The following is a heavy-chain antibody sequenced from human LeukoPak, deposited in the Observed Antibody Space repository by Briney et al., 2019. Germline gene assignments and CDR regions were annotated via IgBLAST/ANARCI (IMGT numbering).Heavy chain of an antibody. CDR2: ISGSGGST. CDR3: AKRSGYEPGDEWFDP. V-gene: IGHV3-23*01. Sequence: GGSLRLSCAASGFTFSSYALSWVRHAPRKGLQWLSAISGSGGSTYYADSVKGRFTISRDNSKNTLYLQMNSLRAEDTAVYYCAKRSGYEPGDEWFDPWGQGTLVTVSS. CDR1: GFTFSSYA. J-gene: IGHJ5*02. D-gene: IGHD5-12*01.